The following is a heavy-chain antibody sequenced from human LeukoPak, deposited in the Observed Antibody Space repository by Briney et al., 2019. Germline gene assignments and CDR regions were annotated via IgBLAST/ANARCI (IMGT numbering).Heavy chain of an antibody. CDR1: GDTTKTNA. CDR2: ISAGSGNT. J-gene: IGHJ4*02. D-gene: IGHD2-15*01. CDR3: AKDRGYCSGGSCYPSDY. V-gene: IGHV1-3*01. Sequence: ASVKVSCKASGDTTKTNALVWLRQAPGQSPEWMGWISAGSGNTKYSQKFQDRITITRDTSARTTYMELSSLTSGDTAVYYCAKDRGYCSGGSCYPSDYWGQGTLVTVSS.